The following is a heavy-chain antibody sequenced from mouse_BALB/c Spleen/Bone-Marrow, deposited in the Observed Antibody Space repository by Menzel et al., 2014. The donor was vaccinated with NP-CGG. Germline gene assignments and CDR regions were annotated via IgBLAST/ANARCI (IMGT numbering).Heavy chain of an antibody. V-gene: IGHV1S81*02. CDR2: INPSNGRT. CDR3: ARKGADYEDY. Sequence: SGAELVKPGASVKLSCKASGYTFTSYWMHWAKQRPGQGLEWIGEINPSNGRTNYNEKFKTKATLTVDKSSNTAYMQLSRLTSEDSAVYYCARKGADYEDYWGQGTTLTVSS. D-gene: IGHD2-4*01. CDR1: GYTFTSYW. J-gene: IGHJ2*01.